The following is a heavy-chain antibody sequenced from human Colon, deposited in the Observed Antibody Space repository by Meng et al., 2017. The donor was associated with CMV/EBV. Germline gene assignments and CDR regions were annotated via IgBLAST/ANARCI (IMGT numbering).Heavy chain of an antibody. CDR3: ATDYGDYYFDR. CDR1: GGSISSSTYY. CDR2: IYYSGYT. V-gene: IGHV4-39*06. J-gene: IGHJ4*02. Sequence: RLQLPESGPGLGKPSETLSLTCTVSGGSISSSTYYWGWIRQTPGKGLEWIGNIYYSGYTYYNPSLKSRLTISVDTSKNQFSLKLTSVTAADTAVYYCATDYGDYYFDRWGQGTLVTVSS. D-gene: IGHD4-17*01.